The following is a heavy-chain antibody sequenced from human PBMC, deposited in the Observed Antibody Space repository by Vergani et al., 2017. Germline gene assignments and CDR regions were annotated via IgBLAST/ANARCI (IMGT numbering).Heavy chain of an antibody. CDR2: IYHSGST. CDR3: ARGQYGDYLGFDY. V-gene: IGHV4-34*01. Sequence: QVQLQQWGAGLLKPSETLSLTCAVYGGSFSGYYWSWIRQPPGKGLEWIGEIYHSGSTNYNPSLKSRVTISIDTSKNQFSLKLSSVTATDTAVYYCARGQYGDYLGFDYWGQGTLVTVSS. J-gene: IGHJ4*02. D-gene: IGHD4-17*01. CDR1: GGSFSGYY.